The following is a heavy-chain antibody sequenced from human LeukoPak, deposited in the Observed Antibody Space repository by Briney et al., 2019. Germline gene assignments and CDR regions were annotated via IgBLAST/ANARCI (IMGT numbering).Heavy chain of an antibody. J-gene: IGHJ4*02. D-gene: IGHD3-10*01. CDR1: GFAFSDYN. Sequence: LGGSLRLSCAASGFAFSDYNMNWVRQAPGKGLEWVSYITNWSGTIYYADSVKGRFTISRDNAKNSLYLQMNSLRAEDTAVCYCARSDAPMDKHFDYWGQGTLVTVSS. CDR2: ITNWSGTI. V-gene: IGHV3-48*04. CDR3: ARSDAPMDKHFDY.